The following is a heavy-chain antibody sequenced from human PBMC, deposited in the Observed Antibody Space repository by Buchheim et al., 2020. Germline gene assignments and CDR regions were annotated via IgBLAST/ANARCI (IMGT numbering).Heavy chain of an antibody. J-gene: IGHJ4*02. D-gene: IGHD2-2*02. CDR3: ARRRAYCSSTSCYSYYFDY. CDR2: INHSGST. CDR1: GGSFSGYY. V-gene: IGHV4-34*01. Sequence: QVQLQQWGAGLLKPSGTLSLTCAVYGGSFSGYYWSWIRQPPGKGLEWIGEINHSGSTNYNPSLKSRVTISVDTSKNQFSLKLSSVTAADTAVYYCARRRAYCSSTSCYSYYFDYWGQGTL.